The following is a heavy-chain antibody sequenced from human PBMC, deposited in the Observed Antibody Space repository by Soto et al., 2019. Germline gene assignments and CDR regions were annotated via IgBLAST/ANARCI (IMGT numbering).Heavy chain of an antibody. CDR2: FRSDGNCA. CDR1: GFTFNSYS. V-gene: IGHV3-23*01. Sequence: GGSLRLSCAVSGFTFNSYSMNWVRQAPGKGLEWVSSFRSDGNCAHYAGSVKGRFTISRDNSKNTLYLHMNSLRAEDTAVYYCAKLPQYDILTGYLNYFDYWGQGTLVTVSS. J-gene: IGHJ4*02. CDR3: AKLPQYDILTGYLNYFDY. D-gene: IGHD3-9*01.